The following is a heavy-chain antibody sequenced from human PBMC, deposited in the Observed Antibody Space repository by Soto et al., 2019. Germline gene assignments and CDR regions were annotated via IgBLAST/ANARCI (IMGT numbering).Heavy chain of an antibody. V-gene: IGHV1-18*01. D-gene: IGHD3-22*01. CDR1: GYTFTSYG. CDR3: ARHDYYDSSGSHYYYYGMDV. Sequence: QVQLVQSGAGVKKPGASVKVSCKASGYTFTSYGISWVRQAPGQGLEWMGWISAYNGNTNYAQKLQGRVTMTTDTSTSTAYMELRSLRSDDTAVYYCARHDYYDSSGSHYYYYGMDVWGQGTTVTVSS. J-gene: IGHJ6*02. CDR2: ISAYNGNT.